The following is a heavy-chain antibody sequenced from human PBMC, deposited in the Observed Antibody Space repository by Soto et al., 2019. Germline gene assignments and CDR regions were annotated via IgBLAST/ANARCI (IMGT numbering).Heavy chain of an antibody. CDR3: ARRAAYCSSPSCYKGEDYYYGMDV. J-gene: IGHJ6*02. V-gene: IGHV5-51*01. Sequence: PGESLKISCKGSGYSFTSYWIGWVRQMPGKGLEWMGIIYPGDSDTRYSPSFQGQVTISADKSISTAYLQWSSLKASDTAMYYCARRAAYCSSPSCYKGEDYYYGMDVWGQGTTVTVSS. D-gene: IGHD2-2*02. CDR2: IYPGDSDT. CDR1: GYSFTSYW.